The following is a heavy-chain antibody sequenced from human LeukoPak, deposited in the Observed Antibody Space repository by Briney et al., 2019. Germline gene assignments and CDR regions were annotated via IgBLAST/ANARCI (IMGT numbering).Heavy chain of an antibody. D-gene: IGHD3-22*01. V-gene: IGHV3-23*01. J-gene: IGHJ4*02. CDR3: AKKKGSGYCYAFDY. CDR2: ISGSGGST. Sequence: PGGSLRLSCAASGFTFSTYAMSWARHAPGKGLEWVSAISGSGGSTYYADTVKGRFTISRDNSKNTLYLRMNSLRAEDAAVYYCAKKKGSGYCYAFDYWGQGTLVTVSS. CDR1: GFTFSTYA.